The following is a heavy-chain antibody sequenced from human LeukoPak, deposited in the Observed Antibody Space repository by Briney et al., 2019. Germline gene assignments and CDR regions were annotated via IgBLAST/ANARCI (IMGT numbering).Heavy chain of an antibody. J-gene: IGHJ4*02. D-gene: IGHD1-26*01. CDR2: ISRSGSVI. Sequence: PGGSLRLSCAASGFTLSSYEMNWVRQAPGKGLEWVSYISRSGSVIYYADSVKGRFTISRDNAKNSLYLQMNSLRAEDTAVYYCARSSYFDYWGQGTLVAVSS. CDR3: ARSSYFDY. CDR1: GFTLSSYE. V-gene: IGHV3-48*03.